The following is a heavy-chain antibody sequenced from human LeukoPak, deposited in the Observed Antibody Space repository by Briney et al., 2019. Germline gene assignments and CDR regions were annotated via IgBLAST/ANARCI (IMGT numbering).Heavy chain of an antibody. CDR2: ISYDGSNK. V-gene: IGHV3-30*18. D-gene: IGHD4-17*01. CDR3: AKKALGYGDYAPLDY. CDR1: GFTFSSYG. J-gene: IGHJ4*02. Sequence: GGSLRLSCAASGFTFSSYGMHWVRQAPGKGLEWVAVISYDGSNKYYADSVKGRFTISRDNFKNTLYLQMNSLRAEDTAVYYCAKKALGYGDYAPLDYWGQGTLVTVSS.